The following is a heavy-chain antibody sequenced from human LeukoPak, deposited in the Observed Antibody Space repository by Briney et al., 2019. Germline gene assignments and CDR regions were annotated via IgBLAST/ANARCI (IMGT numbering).Heavy chain of an antibody. V-gene: IGHV2-5*02. CDR1: GFSLSTSGVG. D-gene: IGHD3-10*01. J-gene: IGHJ4*02. Sequence: SGPTLVKPTQTLTLTCTFSGFSLSTSGVGVGWIRQPPGKALEWLALIYWDDDKRYSPSLKSRLTITKDTSKNQVVLTMTNMDPVDTATYYCAHSLSGLWFGEPSFDYWGQGTLVTVSS. CDR3: AHSLSGLWFGEPSFDY. CDR2: IYWDDDK.